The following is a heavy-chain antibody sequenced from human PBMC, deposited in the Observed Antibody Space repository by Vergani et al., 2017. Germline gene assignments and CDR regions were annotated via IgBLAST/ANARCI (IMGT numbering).Heavy chain of an antibody. D-gene: IGHD1-26*01. CDR2: IIPILGIA. CDR1: GGTFSSYT. Sequence: QVQLVQSGAEVKKPGSSVKVSCKASGGTFSSYTISWVRQAPGQGLEWMGRIIPILGIANYAQKFQGRVTITADKSTSTAYMELSSLRSEDTAVYYCARVRESGSRIWGYWGQGTLVTVSS. J-gene: IGHJ4*02. V-gene: IGHV1-69*02. CDR3: ARVRESGSRIWGY.